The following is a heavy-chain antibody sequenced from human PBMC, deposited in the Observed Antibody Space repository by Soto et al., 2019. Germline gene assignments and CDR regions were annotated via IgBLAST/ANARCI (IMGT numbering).Heavy chain of an antibody. J-gene: IGHJ4*02. CDR2: IYYSGST. Sequence: LSLTCTVSGGSISSYYWSWIRQPPGKGLEWIAYIYYSGSTNYNPSLKSRVTISVDTSKNQFSLKLSSVTAADTAVYYCARAYSSSWAYFDYWGQGTLVTVSS. CDR1: GGSISSYY. D-gene: IGHD6-13*01. CDR3: ARAYSSSWAYFDY. V-gene: IGHV4-59*01.